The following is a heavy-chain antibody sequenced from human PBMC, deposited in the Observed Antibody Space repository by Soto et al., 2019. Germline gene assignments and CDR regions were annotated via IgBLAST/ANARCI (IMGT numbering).Heavy chain of an antibody. CDR3: ARIYSGYDDAGAFDI. V-gene: IGHV4-39*01. D-gene: IGHD5-12*01. CDR2: IYYTGRT. J-gene: IGHJ3*02. Sequence: QLQVQESGPGLVKPSETLSLTCTVSGGSISSSAYFWGWIRQPPGKGLEWIGNIYYTGRTSYNPSLKRRITISIDTSKNRFALKLSPVTAADTSVYFCARIYSGYDDAGAFDIWGQGTMVTVSS. CDR1: GGSISSSAYF.